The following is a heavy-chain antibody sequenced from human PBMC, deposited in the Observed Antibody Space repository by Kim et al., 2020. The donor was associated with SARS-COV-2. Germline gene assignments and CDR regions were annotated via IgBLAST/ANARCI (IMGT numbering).Heavy chain of an antibody. CDR2: IYYSGST. CDR3: ARDRGPGYCSSTSCVNWFDP. D-gene: IGHD2-2*01. V-gene: IGHV4-59*01. CDR1: GGSISSYY. J-gene: IGHJ5*02. Sequence: SETLSLTCTVSGGSISSYYWSWIRQPPGKGLEWIGYIYYSGSTNYNPSLKSRVTISVDTSKNQFSLKLSSVTAADTAVYYCARDRGPGYCSSTSCVNWFDPWGQGTLVTVSS.